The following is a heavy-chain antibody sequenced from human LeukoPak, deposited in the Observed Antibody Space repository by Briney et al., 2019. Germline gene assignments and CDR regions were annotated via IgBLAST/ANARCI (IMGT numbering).Heavy chain of an antibody. CDR3: AKDCSSTSCPTSDY. CDR1: GFTFSDYY. V-gene: IGHV3-11*05. CDR2: ISSSSYT. Sequence: PGGSLRLSCAASGFTFSDYYMSWIRQAPGKGLEWVSYISSSSYTNYADSVKGRFTISRDNAKNSLYLQMNSLRAEDTAIHYCAKDCSSTSCPTSDYWGQGTLVTVSS. D-gene: IGHD2-2*01. J-gene: IGHJ4*02.